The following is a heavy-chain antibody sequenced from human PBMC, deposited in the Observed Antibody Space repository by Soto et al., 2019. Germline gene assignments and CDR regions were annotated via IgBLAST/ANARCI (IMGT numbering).Heavy chain of an antibody. CDR2: TIPALGKT. CDR3: ASDTRGTKGFDEMDF. V-gene: IGHV1-2*02. CDR1: GYNFKKNV. Sequence: ASVKVSCKTSGYNFKKNVFTWVRQAPGQGLEWMGGTIPALGKTHYIEKFQGRVTMTRDTSIDIVHMDLSRLTSDDAAVYYCASDTRGTKGFDEMDFWGQGTTVTVSS. D-gene: IGHD2-2*01. J-gene: IGHJ6*02.